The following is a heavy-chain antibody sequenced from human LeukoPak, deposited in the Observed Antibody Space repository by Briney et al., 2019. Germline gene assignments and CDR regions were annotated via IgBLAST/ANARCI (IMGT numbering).Heavy chain of an antibody. CDR3: ARRIQLWLRNGYNWFDP. Sequence: NTSETLSLTFAVYGGSFSGYYWSWIRQPPGKGLEWIGEINHSGSTNYNPSLKSRVTISVDTSKNQFSLKLSSVTAADTAVYYCARRIQLWLRNGYNWFDPWGQGTLVTVSS. J-gene: IGHJ5*02. V-gene: IGHV4-34*01. CDR2: INHSGST. D-gene: IGHD5-18*01. CDR1: GGSFSGYY.